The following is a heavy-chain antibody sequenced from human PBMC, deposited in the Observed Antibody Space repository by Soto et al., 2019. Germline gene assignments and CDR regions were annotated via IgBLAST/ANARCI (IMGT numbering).Heavy chain of an antibody. CDR3: AREGGIPSLDY. Sequence: SVKVSCKASGGTFSSYAISWVRQAPGQGLEWMGGIIPIFGTANYAQKFQGRVTITADESTSAAYMELSSMRSEDTAVYYCAREGGIPSLDYWGQGTLVTVSS. CDR2: IIPIFGTA. D-gene: IGHD2-15*01. J-gene: IGHJ4*02. CDR1: GGTFSSYA. V-gene: IGHV1-69*13.